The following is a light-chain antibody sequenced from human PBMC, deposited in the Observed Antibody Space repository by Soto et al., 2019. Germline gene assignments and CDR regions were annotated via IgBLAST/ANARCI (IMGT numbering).Light chain of an antibody. CDR2: DAS. CDR3: QHYDNPHT. V-gene: IGKV1-33*01. Sequence: DIQMTQSPSSLSASVGDRVTITCQASQDISNYLNWYQQKPEKAPKLLIYDASNLETGVPSRFSGSGSGTDFTFTISSVQAEDIAIYYCQHYDNPHTFGQGTKLEIK. CDR1: QDISNY. J-gene: IGKJ2*01.